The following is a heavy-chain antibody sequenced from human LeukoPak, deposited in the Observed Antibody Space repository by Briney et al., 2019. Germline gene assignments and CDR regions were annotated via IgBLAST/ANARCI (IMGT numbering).Heavy chain of an antibody. CDR1: GGTFSSYA. J-gene: IGHJ6*03. V-gene: IGHV1-69*06. CDR2: IIPIFGTA. Sequence: ASVKVSCKASGGTFSSYAISWVRQAPGQGLEWMGGIIPIFGTANYAQKFQGRVTMTEDTSTDTAYMELSSLRSEDTAVYYCATLSGGWAHQRAPYYYYMDVWGKGTTVTISS. CDR3: ATLSGGWAHQRAPYYYYMDV. D-gene: IGHD6-19*01.